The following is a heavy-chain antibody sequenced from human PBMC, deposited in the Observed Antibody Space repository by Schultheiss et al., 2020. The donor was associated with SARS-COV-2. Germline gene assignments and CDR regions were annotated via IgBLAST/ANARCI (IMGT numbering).Heavy chain of an antibody. CDR2: ISGSGGST. Sequence: GESLKISCAASGFTFSSYAMSWVRQAPGKGLEWVSAISGSGGSTYYADSVKGRFTISRDNSKNTLYLQMNSLRAEDTAVYYCAKDNGGKGWDYYYGMDVWGQGTTVTGLL. V-gene: IGHV3-23*01. CDR1: GFTFSSYA. J-gene: IGHJ6*02. CDR3: AKDNGGKGWDYYYGMDV. D-gene: IGHD3-10*01.